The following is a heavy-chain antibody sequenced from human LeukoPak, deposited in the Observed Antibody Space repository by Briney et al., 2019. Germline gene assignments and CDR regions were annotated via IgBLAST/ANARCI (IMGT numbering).Heavy chain of an antibody. CDR2: ISSSGTTI. CDR3: ARRNYYYMDV. Sequence: GGSLRLPCAASGFIFSNYEMKWVRQAPGQGLEWVSYISSSGTTIYYADSVEGRLTISRDNAKNSLYLQMNSLRAEDTAVYYCARRNYYYMDVWGKGTTVTVSS. J-gene: IGHJ6*03. CDR1: GFIFSNYE. V-gene: IGHV3-48*03.